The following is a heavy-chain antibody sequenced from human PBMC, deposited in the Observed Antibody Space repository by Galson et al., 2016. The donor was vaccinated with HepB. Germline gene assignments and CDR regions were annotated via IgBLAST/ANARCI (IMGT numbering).Heavy chain of an antibody. J-gene: IGHJ1*01. CDR2: INWNGDST. CDR1: GLTFEDFS. V-gene: IGHV3-43*01. D-gene: IGHD6-19*01. CDR3: AKGVALWYSSGWGERYFQH. Sequence: LRLSCAASGLTFEDFSMHWVRQVPGKGLEWVSCINWNGDSTYYADSVKGRFTISRDNKKNSLYLQMNSLRAEDTALYYCAKGVALWYSSGWGERYFQHWGQGTLVTVSS.